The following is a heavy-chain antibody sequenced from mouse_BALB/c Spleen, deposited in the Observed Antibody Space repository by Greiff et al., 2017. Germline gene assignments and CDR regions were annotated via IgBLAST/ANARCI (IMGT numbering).Heavy chain of an antibody. D-gene: IGHD2-14*01. CDR2: IWGDGST. CDR1: GFSLTGYG. CDR3: ARASYRYDSWFAY. V-gene: IGHV2-6-7*01. Sequence: LVAPSQSLSITCTVSGFSLTGYGVNWVRQPPGKGLEWLGMIWGDGSTDYNSALKSRLSISKDNSKSQVFLKMNSLQTDDTARYYCARASYRYDSWFAYWGQGTLVTVSA. J-gene: IGHJ3*01.